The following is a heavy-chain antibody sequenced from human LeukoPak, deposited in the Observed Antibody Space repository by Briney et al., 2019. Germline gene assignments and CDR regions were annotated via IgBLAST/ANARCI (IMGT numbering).Heavy chain of an antibody. J-gene: IGHJ4*02. CDR3: ARGGYDYVWGSSSYDY. V-gene: IGHV3-11*06. Sequence: TGGSLRLSCAASGFTFSVYYMSWIRQAPGKGLEWVSYISSSSSYTNYADSVKGRFTISRDNAKNSLYLQMNSLRAEDTAVYYCARGGYDYVWGSSSYDYWGQGTLVTVSS. CDR2: ISSSSSYT. CDR1: GFTFSVYY. D-gene: IGHD3-16*01.